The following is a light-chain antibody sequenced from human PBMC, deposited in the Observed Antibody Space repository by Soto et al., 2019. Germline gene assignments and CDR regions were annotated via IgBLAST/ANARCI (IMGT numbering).Light chain of an antibody. CDR3: SSYTISSTYV. CDR1: SSDVGGYNY. J-gene: IGLJ1*01. CDR2: EVT. V-gene: IGLV2-14*01. Sequence: QSVLTQPASVSGTPGQSITISCTGTSSDVGGYNYVSWYQQHPGKAPKVMIYEVTNRPSGVSNRFSGSKSGNTASLTISGLQAEDEADYYCSSYTISSTYVFGTGTQLTVL.